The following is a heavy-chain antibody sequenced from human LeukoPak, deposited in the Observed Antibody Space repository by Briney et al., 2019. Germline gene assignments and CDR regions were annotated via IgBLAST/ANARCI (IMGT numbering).Heavy chain of an antibody. V-gene: IGHV1-18*01. CDR3: ARDFLGYCTNGVCSSQDY. CDR1: GYTFTSYG. CDR2: ISAYNGNT. J-gene: IGHJ4*02. D-gene: IGHD2-8*01. Sequence: ASVKVSCKASGYTFTSYGISWVRQAPGQGLEWMGWISAYNGNTNYAQKRQGRVTMTTDTSTSTAYMELRSLRSDDTAVYYCARDFLGYCTNGVCSSQDYWGQGTRVTVSS.